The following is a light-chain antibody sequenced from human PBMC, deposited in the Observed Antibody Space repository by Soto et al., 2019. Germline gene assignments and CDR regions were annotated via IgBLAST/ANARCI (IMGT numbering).Light chain of an antibody. V-gene: IGLV4-69*01. J-gene: IGLJ2*01. CDR1: SGHSNYA. CDR2: LNRDGSH. CDR3: QTWGTGIVI. Sequence: QSVLTQSPSASASLGASVKLTCTLSSGHSNYAIAWHQQQPEKSPRYLMKLNRDGSHSKGDGIPNRFSGSSSGAERYLTISSLQSEDEADYYCQTWGTGIVIFGGGTQLTVL.